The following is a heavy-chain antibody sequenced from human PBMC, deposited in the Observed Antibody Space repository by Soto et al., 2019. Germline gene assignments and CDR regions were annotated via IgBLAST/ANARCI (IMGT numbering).Heavy chain of an antibody. V-gene: IGHV4-59*08. CDR3: ARHSPSHFKIVGATTFDY. J-gene: IGHJ4*02. D-gene: IGHD1-26*01. CDR2: IYYSGST. CDR1: GGSISSYY. Sequence: SETLSLTCTVSGGSISSYYWSWIRQPPGKGLEWIGYIYYSGSTNYNPSLKSRVTISVDTSKNQFSLKLSSVTAADTAVYYCARHSPSHFKIVGATTFDYWGQGTLVTV.